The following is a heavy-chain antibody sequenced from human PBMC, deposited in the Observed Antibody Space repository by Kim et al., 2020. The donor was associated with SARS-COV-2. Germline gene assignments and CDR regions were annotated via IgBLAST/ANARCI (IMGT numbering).Heavy chain of an antibody. J-gene: IGHJ3*02. CDR2: IRSKSNSYAS. D-gene: IGHD1-1*01. V-gene: IGHV3-73*01. CDR3: TRVPGTTAALWHAFDI. CDR1: DFTFIDSA. Sequence: GGSLRLSCAASDFTFIDSAMHWVRQASGKGLEWVGRIRSKSNSYASADAASVKGRITISTDESKNHAYLQMNSLKNEDTAVYYCTRVPGTTAALWHAFDIWGQGKIVTVSS.